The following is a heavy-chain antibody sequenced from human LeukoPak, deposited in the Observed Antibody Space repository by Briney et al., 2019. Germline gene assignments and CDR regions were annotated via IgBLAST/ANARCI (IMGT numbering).Heavy chain of an antibody. CDR3: ARYSGTFSNSYFDC. J-gene: IGHJ4*02. Sequence: PGGSLRLSCAASGFTFDDYGMSWVRQAPGKGLEWVSGINWNGGSTGYADSVEGRFTISRDNAKKSLYMQMNSLRAEDTAVYYCARYSGTFSNSYFDCWGQGTLVTVSS. CDR1: GFTFDDYG. CDR2: INWNGGST. V-gene: IGHV3-20*04. D-gene: IGHD1-26*01.